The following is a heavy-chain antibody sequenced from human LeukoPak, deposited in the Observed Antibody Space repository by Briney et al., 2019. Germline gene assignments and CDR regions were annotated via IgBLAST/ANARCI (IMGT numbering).Heavy chain of an antibody. D-gene: IGHD1-26*01. J-gene: IGHJ5*02. V-gene: IGHV3-33*05. CDR1: GFTFSSYG. Sequence: PGGSLRLSCAASGFTFSSYGMHWVRQAPGKGLEWVAVISYDGSNKYYADSVKGRFTISRDNAKNSLFLQMNTLRAEDTALYYCARDGKGSGSYQANWFDPWGQGTLVTVSS. CDR2: ISYDGSNK. CDR3: ARDGKGSGSYQANWFDP.